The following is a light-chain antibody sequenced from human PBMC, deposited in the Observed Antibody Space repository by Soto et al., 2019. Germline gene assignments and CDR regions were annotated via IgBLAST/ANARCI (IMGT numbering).Light chain of an antibody. CDR3: QQYNSYPLT. CDR2: KAS. Sequence: DIQMTQSHSTLSASVGDRVTITCRASQSISSLLAWYQQKPGRAPTLLIYKASTLESGVPSRFSGSTSGTEFTLTISSLQPDDFATYYCQQYNSYPLTFGQGTRLEIK. J-gene: IGKJ5*01. V-gene: IGKV1-5*03. CDR1: QSISSL.